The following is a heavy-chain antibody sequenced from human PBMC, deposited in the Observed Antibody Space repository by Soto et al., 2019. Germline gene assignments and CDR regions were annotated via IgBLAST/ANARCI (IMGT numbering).Heavy chain of an antibody. CDR3: ATNCGYRSGDSCYFSKGMDV. D-gene: IGHD2-15*01. CDR2: IPPSDSYT. CDR1: GYSFTSYW. Sequence: GESPKIPCKSSGYSFTSYWISWVRQMPGKGLEWMGRIPPSDSYTNYSPPFQGHVTISADKSFSTGYLQCSGLKASHTAMYYCATNCGYRSGDSCYFSKGMDVWGQGTTVTVSS. V-gene: IGHV5-10-1*01. J-gene: IGHJ6*02.